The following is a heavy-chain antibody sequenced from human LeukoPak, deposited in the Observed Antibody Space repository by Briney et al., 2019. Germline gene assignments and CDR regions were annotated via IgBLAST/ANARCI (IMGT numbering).Heavy chain of an antibody. CDR1: GGSISSYY. CDR3: ARDNQAYYDFFY. Sequence: SETLSLTCTVSGGSISSYYWSWIRQPPGKGLEWIGYIYYSGSTNYNPSLKSRVTISVDTSKNQFSLKLSSVTAADTAVYYCARDNQAYYDFFYWGQGTLVTVSS. CDR2: IYYSGST. J-gene: IGHJ4*02. D-gene: IGHD3-3*01. V-gene: IGHV4-59*01.